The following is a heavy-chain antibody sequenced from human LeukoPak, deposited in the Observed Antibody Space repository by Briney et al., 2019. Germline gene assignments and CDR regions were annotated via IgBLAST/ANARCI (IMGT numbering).Heavy chain of an antibody. CDR3: ARELIRVGYCSSTRCYTSMNWFDP. V-gene: IGHV1-69*05. Sequence: GASVKVSCKASGGTFSSYAISWVRQAPGQGLEWMGGIIPIFGSANYAQKFQGRVTITTDESTSTAYMELSSLRSEDTAVYYCARELIRVGYCSSTRCYTSMNWFDPWGQGTLVTVSS. D-gene: IGHD2-2*02. J-gene: IGHJ5*02. CDR2: IIPIFGSA. CDR1: GGTFSSYA.